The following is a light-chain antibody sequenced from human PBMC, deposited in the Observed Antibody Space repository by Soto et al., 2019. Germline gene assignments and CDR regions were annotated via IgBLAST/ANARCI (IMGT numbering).Light chain of an antibody. CDR1: HSIRGW. CDR2: DAS. J-gene: IGKJ4*01. V-gene: IGKV1-5*01. CDR3: QQYNSYSLT. Sequence: DIQMTQSPSTLFASVGDIVTITCRPSHSIRGWLAWYQQKPGKAPNLLIYDASSLKSGVPSRFSGSGSGTEFTLTISSLQPDDFATYYCQQYNSYSLTFGGGTKVDIK.